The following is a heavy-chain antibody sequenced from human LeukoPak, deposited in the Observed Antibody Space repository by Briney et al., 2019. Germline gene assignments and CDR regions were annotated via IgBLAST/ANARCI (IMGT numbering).Heavy chain of an antibody. CDR1: GFTFSSYA. J-gene: IGHJ4*02. D-gene: IGHD6-13*01. V-gene: IGHV3-23*01. CDR3: AKRMAAGMYYFDY. CDR2: ISGSGGGT. Sequence: PGGSLRLSCAASGFTFSSYAMSWVRQAPGKGLEWVSAISGSGGGTYYADSVKGRFTISRDNSKNTLYLQMNSLRAEDTAVYYCAKRMAAGMYYFDYWGQGTLVTVSS.